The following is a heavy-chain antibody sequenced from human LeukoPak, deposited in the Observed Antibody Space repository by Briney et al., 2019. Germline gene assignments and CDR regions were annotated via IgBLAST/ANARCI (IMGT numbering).Heavy chain of an antibody. CDR2: INHSGST. Sequence: GSLRLSCAASGFTFSSYSMNWVRQAPGKGLEWIGEINHSGSTNYNPSLKSRVTISVDTSKNQFSLKVSSVTAADTAVYYCARVKDPGGYYYYYYMDIWGKGNTVTVSS. V-gene: IGHV4-34*01. CDR3: ARVKDPGGYYYYYYMDI. J-gene: IGHJ6*03. D-gene: IGHD3-16*01. CDR1: GFTFSSYS.